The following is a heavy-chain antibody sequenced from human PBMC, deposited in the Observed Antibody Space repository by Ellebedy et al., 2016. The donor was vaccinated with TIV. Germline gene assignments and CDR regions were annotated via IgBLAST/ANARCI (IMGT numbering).Heavy chain of an antibody. D-gene: IGHD3-16*01. V-gene: IGHV1-8*01. Sequence: ASVKVSCXASGYTFTSYDINWVRQATGQGLEWMGWMNPNSGNTGYAQKFQGRVTMTRNTSISTAYLELNTLTSEDTAVYYCARGSGGRRDCWGQGTLVTVSS. CDR1: GYTFTSYD. J-gene: IGHJ4*02. CDR2: MNPNSGNT. CDR3: ARGSGGRRDC.